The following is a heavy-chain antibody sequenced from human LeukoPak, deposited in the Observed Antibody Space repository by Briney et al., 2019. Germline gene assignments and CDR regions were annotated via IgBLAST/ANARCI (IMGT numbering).Heavy chain of an antibody. V-gene: IGHV3-30*18. D-gene: IGHD2/OR15-2a*01. Sequence: GGSLRLSCAASGFTFSSYGMHWVRQAPSKGLEWVAVISYDGSNKYYADSVKGRFTISRDNSKNTLYLQMNSLRAEDTAVYYCAKDLSGSFDYWGQGTLVTVSS. CDR3: AKDLSGSFDY. CDR1: GFTFSSYG. J-gene: IGHJ4*02. CDR2: ISYDGSNK.